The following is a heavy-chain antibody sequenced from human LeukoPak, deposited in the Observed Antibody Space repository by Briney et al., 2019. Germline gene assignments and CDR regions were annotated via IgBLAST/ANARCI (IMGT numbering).Heavy chain of an antibody. D-gene: IGHD2-15*01. CDR3: AKDGKYCSGGSCCFDY. J-gene: IGHJ4*02. Sequence: PGGSLRLSCAASGFTFSSYGMHWVRQAPGKGLEWVAFIRYDGSNKYYADSVKGRFTISRDNSKNTLYLQMNSLRAEDTAVYYCAKDGKYCSGGSCCFDYWGQGTLVTVSS. V-gene: IGHV3-30*02. CDR1: GFTFSSYG. CDR2: IRYDGSNK.